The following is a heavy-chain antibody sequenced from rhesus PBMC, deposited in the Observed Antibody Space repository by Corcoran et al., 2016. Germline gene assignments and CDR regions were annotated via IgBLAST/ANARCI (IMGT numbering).Heavy chain of an antibody. J-gene: IGHJ3*01. CDR1: GASFGNYW. CDR2: IDRSREPT. V-gene: IGHV4-80*01. CDR3: AGGVWPFAFDL. Sequence: QVHLQESGPGLVRPSETLSLTCAVSGASFGNYWGSWIRQTPGKGLGWSGEIDRSREPTTCHPSLKRRVTISNDASRNQFSLNLRSVTAADTAVYYCAGGVWPFAFDLWGQGLRVTVSS. D-gene: IGHD6-37*01.